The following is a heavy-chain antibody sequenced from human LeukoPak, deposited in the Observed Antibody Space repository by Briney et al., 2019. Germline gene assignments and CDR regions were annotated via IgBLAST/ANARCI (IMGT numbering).Heavy chain of an antibody. CDR2: ISSNGGSI. V-gene: IGHV3-64*01. CDR1: GFTFSSYA. Sequence: GGSLRLSCAASGFTFSSYAMHWVRQAPGKGLEYVSAISSNGGSIYYANSVKGRFTISRDNSKNTLYLQMGSLRAEDMAVYYCARATYDSSGYGNWFDPWGQGTLVTVSS. CDR3: ARATYDSSGYGNWFDP. J-gene: IGHJ5*02. D-gene: IGHD3-22*01.